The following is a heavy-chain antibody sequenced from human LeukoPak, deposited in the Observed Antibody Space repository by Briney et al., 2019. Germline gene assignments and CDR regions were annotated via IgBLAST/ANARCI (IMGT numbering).Heavy chain of an antibody. V-gene: IGHV4-61*02. D-gene: IGHD3-16*02. CDR3: AREEFEDLGELSKIFSSYYYYYYMDV. J-gene: IGHJ6*03. Sequence: PSETLSLTCTVSGDSISSGSYYWNWIRQPAGKGLEWIGRVHISGSTNYNPSLKSRVTISVDTSKNQFSLNLISVTAADTAVYYCAREEFEDLGELSKIFSSYYYYYYMDVWGKGTTVTISS. CDR1: GDSISSGSYY. CDR2: VHISGST.